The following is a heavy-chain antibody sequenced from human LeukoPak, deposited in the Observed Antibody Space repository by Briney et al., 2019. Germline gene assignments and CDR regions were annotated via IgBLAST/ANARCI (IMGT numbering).Heavy chain of an antibody. V-gene: IGHV4-4*07. D-gene: IGHD6-19*01. J-gene: IGHJ1*01. CDR1: GGSISSYY. CDR3: ARDPSGEQWLVRGYFQH. CDR2: IYTSGST. Sequence: SETLSLTCTVSGGSISSYYWSWIRQPAGKGLEWIGRIYTSGSTNYNPSLKSRVTMSVDTSKNQFSLKLSSVTAADTAVYYCARDPSGEQWLVRGYFQHWGQGTLVTVSS.